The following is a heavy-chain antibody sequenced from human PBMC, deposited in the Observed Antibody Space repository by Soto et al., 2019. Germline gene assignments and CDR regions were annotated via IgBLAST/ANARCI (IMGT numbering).Heavy chain of an antibody. CDR1: GDSVSSNSAA. CDR3: ARFKGMATSPYYYGMDV. Sequence: SQTLSLTCAISGDSVSSNSAAWNWIRQSPSRGLEWLGRTYYRSKWYNDYAVSVKSRITINPDTSKNQFSLQLNSVTPEDTAVYYCARFKGMATSPYYYGMDVWGQGTTVTVSS. V-gene: IGHV6-1*01. CDR2: TYYRSKWYN. D-gene: IGHD2-2*01. J-gene: IGHJ6*02.